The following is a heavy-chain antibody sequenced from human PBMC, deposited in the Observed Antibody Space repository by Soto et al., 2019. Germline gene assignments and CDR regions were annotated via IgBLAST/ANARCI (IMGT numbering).Heavy chain of an antibody. CDR1: GGTFSSYT. J-gene: IGHJ6*02. CDR2: IIPILGIA. D-gene: IGHD6-6*01. Sequence: QVQLVQSGAEVKKPGTSVKVSCKASGGTFSSYTISWVRQAPGQGLEWMGRIIPILGIANYAQKFQGRVTITADKSTSTAYMELSSLRSEDTAVYYCARGVSSSGLYYYYGMDVWGQGTTVTVSS. V-gene: IGHV1-69*02. CDR3: ARGVSSSGLYYYYGMDV.